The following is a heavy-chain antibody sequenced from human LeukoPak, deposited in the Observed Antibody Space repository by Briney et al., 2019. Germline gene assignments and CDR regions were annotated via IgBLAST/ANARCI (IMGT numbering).Heavy chain of an antibody. D-gene: IGHD2-2*01. Sequence: PSQTLSLTCTVSGGSISSGGYYWSWIRQHPGKGLEWIGYIYYSGSTYHNPSLKSRVTISIDTSKNQFSLKLSSVTAADTAVYYCARGCSTTSCYMRADNAFDIWGQGTMVTVSS. J-gene: IGHJ3*02. CDR3: ARGCSTTSCYMRADNAFDI. V-gene: IGHV4-31*03. CDR1: GGSISSGGYY. CDR2: IYYSGST.